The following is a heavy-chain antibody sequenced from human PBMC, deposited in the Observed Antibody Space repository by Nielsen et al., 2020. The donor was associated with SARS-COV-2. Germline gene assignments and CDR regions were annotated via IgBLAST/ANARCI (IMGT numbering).Heavy chain of an antibody. Sequence: PGKGLEWVAVIWYDGSNKYYADSVKGRFTISRDNSKNTLYLQMNSLRAEDTAVYYCAKDVGYCTNGVCYFEDYYYMDVWGKGTTVTVSS. V-gene: IGHV3-33*06. D-gene: IGHD2-8*01. J-gene: IGHJ6*03. CDR3: AKDVGYCTNGVCYFEDYYYMDV. CDR2: IWYDGSNK.